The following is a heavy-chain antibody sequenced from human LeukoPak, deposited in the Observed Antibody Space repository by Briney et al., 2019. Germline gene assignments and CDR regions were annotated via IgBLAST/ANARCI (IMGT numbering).Heavy chain of an antibody. V-gene: IGHV1-2*06. D-gene: IGHD5-24*01. J-gene: IGHJ4*02. CDR1: GYTFTGYY. CDR3: ARDTLGMDGYNNIDY. Sequence: ASVKVSCKASGYTFTGYYMHWVRQAPGQGLEWMGRINPNSGGTNYAQEFQGRVTMTRDTSISTAYMELSRLRSDDTAVYYCARDTLGMDGYNNIDYWGQGTLVTVSS. CDR2: INPNSGGT.